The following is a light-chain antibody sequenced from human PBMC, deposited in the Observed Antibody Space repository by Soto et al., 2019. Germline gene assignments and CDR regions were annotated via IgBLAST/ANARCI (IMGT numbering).Light chain of an antibody. Sequence: IVLTQSPGTLSLSPGESVTLSCRAAQSVSRTFLACYQQKPGQAPKLLIYGTSSRASGTPDRFSGSGSGTDFTLSISRLEPEDFAVYYCHHYGNSVYTFGQGTNLEIK. CDR1: QSVSRTF. CDR3: HHYGNSVYT. V-gene: IGKV3-20*01. J-gene: IGKJ2*01. CDR2: GTS.